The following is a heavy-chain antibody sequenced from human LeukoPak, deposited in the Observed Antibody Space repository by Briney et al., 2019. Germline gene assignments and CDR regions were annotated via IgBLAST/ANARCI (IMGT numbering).Heavy chain of an antibody. V-gene: IGHV1-8*01. Sequence: ASVKVSCKASGYTFTSYDINWVRQATGQGLEWMGWMNPNSGNTGYAQKFQGRVTMTRNTSISTAYMELSSLRSDDTAVYYCARSESKWNSREVGYWGQGTLVTVSS. CDR2: MNPNSGNT. CDR3: ARSESKWNSREVGY. CDR1: GYTFTSYD. D-gene: IGHD1-1*01. J-gene: IGHJ4*02.